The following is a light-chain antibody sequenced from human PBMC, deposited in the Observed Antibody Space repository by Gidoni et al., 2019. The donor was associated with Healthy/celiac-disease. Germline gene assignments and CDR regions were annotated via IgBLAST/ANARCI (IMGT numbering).Light chain of an antibody. V-gene: IGLV1-40*01. CDR1: SSHIGAGYD. Sequence: QSVLTQPPSVSGAPGQRGTISCTGSSSHIGAGYDVHWYQQLPGTAPKLLIYGNSNRPSGVPDRFSGSKSGTSASLAITGLQAEDEADYYCQSYDSSLSGVVFGGGTKLTVL. CDR3: QSYDSSLSGVV. CDR2: GNS. J-gene: IGLJ2*01.